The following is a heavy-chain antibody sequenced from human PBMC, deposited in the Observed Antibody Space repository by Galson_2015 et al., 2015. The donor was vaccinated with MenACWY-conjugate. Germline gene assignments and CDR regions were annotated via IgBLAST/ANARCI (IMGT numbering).Heavy chain of an antibody. CDR2: IKKDGSEK. Sequence: SLRLSCAVSGFTFRNYWMTWVRQAPGKGLEWVASIKKDGSEKYYVDSVKGRFTISRDNTKNSMYLEMNSLRAEDTAVYYCARGHYGMDVWGRGILVAVSS. V-gene: IGHV3-7*03. CDR1: GFTFRNYW. CDR3: ARGHYGMDV. J-gene: IGHJ6*02.